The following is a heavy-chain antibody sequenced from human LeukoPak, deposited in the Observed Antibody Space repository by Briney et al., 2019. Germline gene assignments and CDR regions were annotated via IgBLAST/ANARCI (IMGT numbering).Heavy chain of an antibody. Sequence: PGGSLRLSCAASGFTFSSYAMSWVRQAPGKGLEWVSAISGSGGSTYYADSVKGRFTISRDNSKNTLYLQMNSLRAEDTAVYYCAKDVYDTAMGRPYYYGMDVWGQGTTVTVSS. J-gene: IGHJ6*02. CDR2: ISGSGGST. CDR3: AKDVYDTAMGRPYYYGMDV. D-gene: IGHD5-18*01. V-gene: IGHV3-23*01. CDR1: GFTFSSYA.